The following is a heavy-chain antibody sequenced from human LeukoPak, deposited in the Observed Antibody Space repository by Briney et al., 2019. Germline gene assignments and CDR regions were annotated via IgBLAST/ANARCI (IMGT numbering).Heavy chain of an antibody. J-gene: IGHJ3*02. V-gene: IGHV3-11*01. Sequence: GGSLRLSCAASGFTFSDFHVCWMRQAAGKGVEGVSFSSSSGSTIFYAGSVKGRFNNSRDNAKNSLYLQMISLRAEDTAVYYCARERADALDIWGPGTMVTVSS. CDR2: SSSSGSTI. CDR1: GFTFSDFH. CDR3: ARERADALDI.